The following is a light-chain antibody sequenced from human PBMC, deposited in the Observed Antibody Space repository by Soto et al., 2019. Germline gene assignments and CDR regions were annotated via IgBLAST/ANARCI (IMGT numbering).Light chain of an antibody. CDR3: GTWDSSLSGGV. CDR1: SSNIGNNY. V-gene: IGLV1-51*02. Sequence: QSVLTQPPSVSAAPGQTVTISCSGSSSNIGNNYVSWYQQLPGTAPKLLIYENNKRPSWIPDRFSGSKSGTSATLSITGLQTGDEADYYCGTWDSSLSGGVFGGGTKLTVL. J-gene: IGLJ3*02. CDR2: ENN.